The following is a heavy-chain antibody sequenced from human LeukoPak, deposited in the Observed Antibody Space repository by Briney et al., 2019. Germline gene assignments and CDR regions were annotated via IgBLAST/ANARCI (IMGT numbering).Heavy chain of an antibody. CDR1: GGTFISYA. CDR3: ARGYCSGGSCYREEYYFDY. Sequence: SVKVSCKASGGTFISYAISWVRQAPGQGLEWMGGIIPIFGTANYAQKFQGRVTITADESTSTAYMELSSLRSEDTAVYYCARGYCSGGSCYREEYYFDYWGQGTLVTVSS. J-gene: IGHJ4*02. D-gene: IGHD2-15*01. V-gene: IGHV1-69*01. CDR2: IIPIFGTA.